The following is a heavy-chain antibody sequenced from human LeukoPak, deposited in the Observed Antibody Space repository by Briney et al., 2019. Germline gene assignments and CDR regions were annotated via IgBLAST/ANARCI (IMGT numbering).Heavy chain of an antibody. D-gene: IGHD6-19*01. J-gene: IGHJ5*02. V-gene: IGHV6-1*01. CDR1: GDSVSSNNAT. CDR3: ARDRAVAGTINWLDP. CDR2: TYYRSKWYN. Sequence: SQTLSLTCAISGDSVSSNNATWNWIRQSPSRGLEWLGRTYYRSKWYNDYAESVKSRITVNPDASKNQFSLLLNSVTPEDTAVYFCARDRAVAGTINWLDPWGQGTLVTVSS.